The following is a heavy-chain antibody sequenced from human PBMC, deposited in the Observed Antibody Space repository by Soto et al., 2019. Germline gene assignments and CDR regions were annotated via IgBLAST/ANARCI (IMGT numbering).Heavy chain of an antibody. CDR3: VRQHSTSSEYYGLDV. CDR1: GDSVSSNTGA. J-gene: IGHJ6*02. Sequence: QVQLQQSGPGLVKPSQTLSLTCAISGDSVSSNTGAWNWIRQSPSRGLEWLGRTYYRSKWNTDYEASAKSRITINPDTSKNQFSLQIDSVTLEDTVVYYCVRQHSTSSEYYGLDVWGRGTAVTVSS. D-gene: IGHD6-6*01. V-gene: IGHV6-1*02. CDR2: TYYRSKWNT.